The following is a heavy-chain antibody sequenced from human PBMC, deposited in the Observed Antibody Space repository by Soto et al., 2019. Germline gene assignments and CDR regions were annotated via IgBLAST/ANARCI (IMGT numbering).Heavy chain of an antibody. D-gene: IGHD1-26*01. J-gene: IGHJ6*02. V-gene: IGHV3-13*01. CDR3: AGAYFGRMQRRADHYDGMDV. CDR2: LGAADDT. Sequence: EVQLVESGGGSVQPGGSLRLSCAASGFSFRDYAMHWVRQRPGKGLEWVSGLGAADDTYYIASVKGRFSVSRDNAKTSLYLKMNNLRVDDTAVYYCAGAYFGRMQRRADHYDGMDVWGRGTTVTVSS. CDR1: GFSFRDYA.